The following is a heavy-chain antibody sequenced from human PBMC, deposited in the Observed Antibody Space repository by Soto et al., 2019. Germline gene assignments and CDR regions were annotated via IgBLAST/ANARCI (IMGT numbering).Heavy chain of an antibody. CDR3: ARALLNWNYGRRFDP. J-gene: IGHJ5*02. CDR1: GFTSSSYW. V-gene: IGHV3-7*04. CDR2: IKQDGSEK. D-gene: IGHD1-7*01. Sequence: PGGSLRLSCAASGFTSSSYWMSWVRQAPGKGLEWVANIKQDGSEKYYVDSVKGRFTISRDNAKNSLYLQMNSLRAEDTAVYYCARALLNWNYGRRFDPWGQGTLVTVSS.